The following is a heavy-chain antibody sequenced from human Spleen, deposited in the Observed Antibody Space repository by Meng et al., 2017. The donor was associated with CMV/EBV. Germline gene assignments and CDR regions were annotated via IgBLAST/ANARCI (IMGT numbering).Heavy chain of an antibody. CDR3: ARGGSYSGYDWYFDY. J-gene: IGHJ4*02. D-gene: IGHD5-12*01. Sequence: GESLKISCAASGFTFSSYAMSWVRQAPGKGLEWVSAISGSGGSTYYADSVKGRFTISRDNSKNTLYLQMNSLRAEDTAVYYCARGGSYSGYDWYFDYWGQGTLVTVSS. CDR1: GFTFSSYA. V-gene: IGHV3-23*01. CDR2: ISGSGGST.